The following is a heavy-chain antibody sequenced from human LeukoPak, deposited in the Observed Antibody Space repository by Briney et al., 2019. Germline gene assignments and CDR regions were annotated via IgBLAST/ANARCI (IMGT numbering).Heavy chain of an antibody. Sequence: SQTLSLTCAISGDSVSSNSGAWSWIRQSPSRGLEWLGRTYYRSKWVNDYEVSVKSRITINSDTSRNQFSLRLNSVTPEDTAVYYCASQGDGWFFDYWGQGILVTVSS. D-gene: IGHD6-19*01. V-gene: IGHV6-1*01. J-gene: IGHJ4*02. CDR1: GDSVSSNSGA. CDR2: TYYRSKWVN. CDR3: ASQGDGWFFDY.